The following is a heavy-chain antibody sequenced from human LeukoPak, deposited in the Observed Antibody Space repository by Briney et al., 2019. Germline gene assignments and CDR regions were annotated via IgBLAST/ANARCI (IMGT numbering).Heavy chain of an antibody. V-gene: IGHV1-2*02. Sequence: ASVKVSCKASGYTFTGYYMHWVRQAPGQGLEWMGWINPNSGGTNYAQKFQGRVTMTRDTSISTAYMELSRLRSDDTAVYYCARDESYGSGSYYREHWGQGTLVTVSS. CDR1: GYTFTGYY. D-gene: IGHD3-10*01. CDR2: INPNSGGT. J-gene: IGHJ4*02. CDR3: ARDESYGSGSYYREH.